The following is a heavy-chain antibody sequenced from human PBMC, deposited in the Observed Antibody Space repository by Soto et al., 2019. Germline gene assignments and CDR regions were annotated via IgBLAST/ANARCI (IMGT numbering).Heavy chain of an antibody. CDR1: GYTFIRYG. D-gene: IGHD3-16*01. CDR3: ARGGYYDNVWGKLSHYGLDV. J-gene: IGHJ6*02. CDR2: ISPYNDQT. V-gene: IGHV1-18*01. Sequence: QVQLVQSASEVMKPGVSVKVSCKASGYTFIRYGITWVRQAPGQRLEWMGWISPYNDQTIYAQKLQGRVTMTADTSTRTVYMQLRSLKSDDTAVYYCARGGYYDNVWGKLSHYGLDVWGQGTSVIVSS.